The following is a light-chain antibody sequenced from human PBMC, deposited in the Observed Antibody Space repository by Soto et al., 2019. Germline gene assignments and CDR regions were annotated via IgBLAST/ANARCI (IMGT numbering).Light chain of an antibody. J-gene: IGKJ1*01. V-gene: IGKV3-20*01. CDR1: QSVTSNY. CDR3: QQYGNSPVT. CDR2: GAS. Sequence: EIVLTQSPGTLSFSPGERATLSCRASQSVTSNYLAWYQQKPGQAPRLLIYGASSRATGIPDRFSGSGSGTDFTLTISRLEPEDFAVYYCQQYGNSPVTFGQGTKVEIK.